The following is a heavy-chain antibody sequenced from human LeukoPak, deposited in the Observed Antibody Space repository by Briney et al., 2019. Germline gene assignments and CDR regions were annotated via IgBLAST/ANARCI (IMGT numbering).Heavy chain of an antibody. D-gene: IGHD6-25*01. V-gene: IGHV3-7*01. J-gene: IGHJ4*02. CDR1: GFTFSSYS. CDR3: ARDPSAGSES. CDR2: IKPDGSEK. Sequence: GRSLRLSCAASGFTFSSYSMQWVRQTPGKGLEWVANIKPDGSEKNYVDSVKGRFTISRDNAKSSLYLQMNSLRVEDTAVYYCARDPSAGSESWGQGTLVTVSS.